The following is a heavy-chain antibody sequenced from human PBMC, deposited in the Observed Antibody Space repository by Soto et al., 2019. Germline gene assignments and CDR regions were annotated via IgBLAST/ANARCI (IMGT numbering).Heavy chain of an antibody. J-gene: IGHJ4*02. V-gene: IGHV4-34*01. CDR3: ARGRPGVRGIRFYS. D-gene: IGHD3-10*01. Sequence: QVHLQQWGAGLLKPSETLSLTCAVYDGSFSDFYWSWIRQPPGKGLEWIGEINHSGATNYNPSLKSRVTISVDTSKNQFSLKVNSVTAADTAVFYCARGRPGVRGIRFYSWGQGTLVTVSS. CDR2: INHSGAT. CDR1: DGSFSDFY.